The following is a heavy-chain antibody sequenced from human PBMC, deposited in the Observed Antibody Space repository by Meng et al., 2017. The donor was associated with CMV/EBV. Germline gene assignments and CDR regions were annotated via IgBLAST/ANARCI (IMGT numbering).Heavy chain of an antibody. J-gene: IGHJ4*02. D-gene: IGHD6-19*01. V-gene: IGHV3-21*01. CDR1: GFTFSSYS. Sequence: GESLKISCAASGFTFSSYSMNWVRQAPGKGLEWVSSISSSSSYIYYADSVKGRSTISRDNAKNSLYLQMNSLRAEDTAVYYCARDGQWLGSVYWGQGTLVTVSS. CDR3: ARDGQWLGSVY. CDR2: ISSSSSYI.